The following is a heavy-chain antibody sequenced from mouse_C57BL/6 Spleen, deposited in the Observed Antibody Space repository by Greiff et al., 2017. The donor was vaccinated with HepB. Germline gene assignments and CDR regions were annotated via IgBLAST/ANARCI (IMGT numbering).Heavy chain of an antibody. V-gene: IGHV1-64*01. J-gene: IGHJ3*01. D-gene: IGHD1-1*01. CDR2: IHPNSGST. Sequence: VQLQQPGAELVKPGASVKLSCKASGYTFTSYWMHWVKQRPGQGLEWIGMIHPNSGSTNYNEKFKSKATLTVDKSSSTAYMQLSSLTSEDSAVYYCARSPYYGSFWFAYWGQGTLVTVSA. CDR3: ARSPYYGSFWFAY. CDR1: GYTFTSYW.